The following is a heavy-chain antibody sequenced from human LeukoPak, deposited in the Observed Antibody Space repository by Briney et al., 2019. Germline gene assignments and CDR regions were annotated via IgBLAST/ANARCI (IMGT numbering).Heavy chain of an antibody. CDR2: FDPQDPET. J-gene: IGHJ5*02. CDR1: GYTLTELS. CDR3: ATIVPIAVAGPNWFDP. V-gene: IGHV1-24*01. D-gene: IGHD6-19*01. Sequence: ASVTVSCKVSGYTLTELSMHWVRQAPGKGVEWMGGFDPQDPETIYAQNFQGRVTMTEDTSTDTAYMELSSLRSEDTAVYYCATIVPIAVAGPNWFDPWGQGTLVTVSS.